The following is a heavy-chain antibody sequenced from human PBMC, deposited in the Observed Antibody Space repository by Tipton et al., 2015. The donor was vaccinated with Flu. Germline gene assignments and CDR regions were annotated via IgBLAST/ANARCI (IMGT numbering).Heavy chain of an antibody. V-gene: IGHV3-30*04. Sequence: LSLTCAASGFTFSSYSMHWARQAPGKGLEWVAVISYDRTIKYYADSMKGRFTISRDISKNTLYLQINSLRAEDTAFYYCARGGVYSSTWDGVDYWGQGILVTVSS. J-gene: IGHJ4*02. CDR1: GFTFSSYS. CDR2: ISYDRTIK. CDR3: ARGGVYSSTWDGVDY. D-gene: IGHD6-13*01.